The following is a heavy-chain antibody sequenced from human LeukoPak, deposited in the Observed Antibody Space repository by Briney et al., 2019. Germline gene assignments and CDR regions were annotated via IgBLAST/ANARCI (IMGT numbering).Heavy chain of an antibody. CDR3: ARDSTHDYGDYPTGFDT. CDR1: GFTFSSYE. V-gene: IGHV3-48*03. Sequence: GGSLRLSCAASGFTFSSYEMNWVRQAPGKGLEWVSYISSSGSTIYYADSVKGRFTISRDNAKNSLYLQMNSLRAEDTAVYYCARDSTHDYGDYPTGFDTGGQGTLVTVS. D-gene: IGHD4-17*01. J-gene: IGHJ5*02. CDR2: ISSSGSTI.